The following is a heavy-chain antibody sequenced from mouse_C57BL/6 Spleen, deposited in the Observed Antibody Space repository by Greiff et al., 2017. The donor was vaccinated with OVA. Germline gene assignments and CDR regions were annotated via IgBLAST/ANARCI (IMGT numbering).Heavy chain of an antibody. V-gene: IGHV3-6*01. Sequence: EVQLVEPGPGLVKPSQSLSLTCSVTGYSITSGYYWNWIRQFPGNKLEWMGYIRYDGSNNYNPSLKNRISITRDTSKNQFFLKLNSVTTEDTATYYCAKGTAVVGKDYYAMDYWGQGTSVTVSS. CDR2: IRYDGSN. D-gene: IGHD1-1*01. J-gene: IGHJ4*01. CDR1: GYSITSGYY. CDR3: AKGTAVVGKDYYAMDY.